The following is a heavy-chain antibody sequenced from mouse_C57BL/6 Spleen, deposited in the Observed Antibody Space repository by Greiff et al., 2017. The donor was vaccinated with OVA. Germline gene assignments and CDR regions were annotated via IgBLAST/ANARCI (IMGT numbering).Heavy chain of an antibody. CDR2: INPSSGYT. CDR3: ARHHDYDDAMDY. V-gene: IGHV1-4*01. D-gene: IGHD2-4*01. CDR1: GYTFTSYT. J-gene: IGHJ4*01. Sequence: QVQLKESGAELARPGASVKMSCKASGYTFTSYTMHWVKQRPGQGLEWIGYINPSSGYTTYNQKFKDKATLTADKSSSTAYMQLSSLTSEDSAVYYCARHHDYDDAMDYWGQGTSVTVSS.